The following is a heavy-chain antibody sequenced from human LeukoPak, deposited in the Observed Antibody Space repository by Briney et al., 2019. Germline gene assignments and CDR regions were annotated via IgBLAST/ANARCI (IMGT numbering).Heavy chain of an antibody. CDR3: ARAGPGSGWYFDY. D-gene: IGHD6-19*01. CDR2: IRPYNGNT. Sequence: ASVKVSCKASGYDFTSVGITWVRRAPGQGLEGMGWIRPYNGNTRYAQKFQGRVAMTTDTSTTTAYMELRGLRFNDTAVYYSARAGPGSGWYFDYWGQGTLVTVSS. CDR1: GYDFTSVG. V-gene: IGHV1-18*01. J-gene: IGHJ4*02.